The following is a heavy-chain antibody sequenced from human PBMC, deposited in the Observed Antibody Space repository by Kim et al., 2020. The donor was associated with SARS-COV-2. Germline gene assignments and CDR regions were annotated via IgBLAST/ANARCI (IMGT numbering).Heavy chain of an antibody. CDR1: GGSFSGYY. CDR3: ARAYSSSWDIDY. J-gene: IGHJ4*02. V-gene: IGHV4-34*01. Sequence: SETLSLTCAVYGGSFSGYYWSWIRQPPGKGLEWIGEINHSGSTNYNPSLKSRVTISVDTSKNQFSLKLSSVTAADTAVYYCARAYSSSWDIDYWCQGTL. CDR2: INHSGST. D-gene: IGHD6-13*01.